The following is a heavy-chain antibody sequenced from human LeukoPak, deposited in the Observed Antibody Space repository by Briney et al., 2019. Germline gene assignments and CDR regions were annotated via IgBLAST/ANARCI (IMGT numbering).Heavy chain of an antibody. D-gene: IGHD3-10*01. CDR1: GFIFNNFG. J-gene: IGHJ6*02. Sequence: GGSLRLSCVASGFIFNNFGMTWVRQAPGKGLEWVSTVSGGGGGSTWYADSVKGRFTTSGDNSKDTLYLRMNSLRAEDTAVYYCAKDSMVRDYYYGMDVWGQGTTVTVSS. CDR2: VSGGGGGST. CDR3: AKDSMVRDYYYGMDV. V-gene: IGHV3-23*01.